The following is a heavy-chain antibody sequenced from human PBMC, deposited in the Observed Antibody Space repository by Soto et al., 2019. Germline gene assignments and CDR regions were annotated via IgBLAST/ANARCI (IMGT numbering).Heavy chain of an antibody. J-gene: IGHJ6*02. CDR3: VRGGILESNRPYYYYGLDV. Sequence: VQLVQSGAEVKKPGASVSVSCKAFGYTFTTYGLSWVRQASGQGLEWMGWVSPYSGNTYYAPRLPGRVTMTTATSTSTAYMSLRSLRSDDTSIYYCVRGGILESNRPYYYYGLDVWGQGTPVSVSS. CDR1: GYTFTTYG. D-gene: IGHD1-1*01. CDR2: VSPYSGNT. V-gene: IGHV1-18*01.